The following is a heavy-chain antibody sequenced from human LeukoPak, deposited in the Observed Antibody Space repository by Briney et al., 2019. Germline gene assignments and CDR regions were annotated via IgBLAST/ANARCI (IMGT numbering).Heavy chain of an antibody. CDR3: ARDLGVMEYYYYYYGMDV. Sequence: GGSLRLSCAASGFTFSSYEMNWVRQAPGKGLEWVSYISSSGSTIYYADSVKGRFTISRDNAKSSLYLQMNSLRAEDTAVYYCARDLGVMEYYYYYYGMDVWGQGTTVTVSS. D-gene: IGHD3-16*01. V-gene: IGHV3-48*03. CDR2: ISSSGSTI. J-gene: IGHJ6*02. CDR1: GFTFSSYE.